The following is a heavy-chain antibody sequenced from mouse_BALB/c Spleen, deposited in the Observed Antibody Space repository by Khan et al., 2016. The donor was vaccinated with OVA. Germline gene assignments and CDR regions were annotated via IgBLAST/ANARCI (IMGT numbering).Heavy chain of an antibody. CDR1: GFNIKDSY. V-gene: IGHV14-3*02. Sequence: VQLQQSGAELVKPGASVKLSCTASGFNIKDSYIHWVKRRPEQGLEWIGRIDPANGNTKYDPKFQGRATITADKYSNTAYLQLSSLTSEDTAVFYCARDGALISLWFGMDYWGQGTSVTVSS. CDR3: ARDGALISLWFGMDY. J-gene: IGHJ4*01. CDR2: IDPANGNT. D-gene: IGHD2-2*01.